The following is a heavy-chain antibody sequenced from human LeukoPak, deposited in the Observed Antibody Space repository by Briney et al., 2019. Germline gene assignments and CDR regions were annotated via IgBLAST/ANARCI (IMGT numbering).Heavy chain of an antibody. V-gene: IGHV3-30*18. CDR3: AKKPYGFWSGYYRGGQLDY. Sequence: GGSLRLSCAASGFSFSTSTMNWVRQAPGKGLEWVAVISYDGSNKYYADSVKGRFTISRDNSKNTLYLQMNSLRAEDTAVYYCAKKPYGFWSGYYRGGQLDYWGQGTLVTVSS. D-gene: IGHD3-3*01. CDR1: GFSFSTST. J-gene: IGHJ4*02. CDR2: ISYDGSNK.